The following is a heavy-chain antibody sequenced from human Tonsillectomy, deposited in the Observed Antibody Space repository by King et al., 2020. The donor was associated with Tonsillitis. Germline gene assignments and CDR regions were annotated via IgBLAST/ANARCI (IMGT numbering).Heavy chain of an antibody. J-gene: IGHJ2*01. CDR3: ARHAGRYGDEFWYFDL. CDR2: IDPSDSYT. V-gene: IGHV5-10-1*03. D-gene: IGHD4-17*01. Sequence: DVQLVESGAEVKKPGESLRITCKGSGYSFTSYWISWVRQMPGKGLEWMGRIDPSDSYTNYSPSFQGHVTISADKSISTAYLQWSSLKASDTAIYYCARHAGRYGDEFWYFDLWGRGTLVTVSS. CDR1: GYSFTSYW.